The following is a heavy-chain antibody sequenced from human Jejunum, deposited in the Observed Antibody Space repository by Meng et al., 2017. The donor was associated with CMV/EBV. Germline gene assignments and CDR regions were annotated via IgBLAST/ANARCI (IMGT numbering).Heavy chain of an antibody. CDR1: GDSISSGDYS. J-gene: IGHJ4*02. D-gene: IGHD3-10*01. Sequence: VPLQGSGPKLLKPSPTLSLTCTVSGDSISSGDYSGNWIRQSPGKGLEWIGYIYYNGNAYYNPSLQSRVSISVDTSKNEFSLNLNSVTAADTALYFCARGGIFRGIDYWGQGTLVTVSS. CDR3: ARGGIFRGIDY. V-gene: IGHV4-30-4*08. CDR2: IYYNGNA.